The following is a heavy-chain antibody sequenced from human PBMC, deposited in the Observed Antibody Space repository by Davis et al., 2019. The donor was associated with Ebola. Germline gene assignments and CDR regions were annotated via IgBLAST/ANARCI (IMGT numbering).Heavy chain of an antibody. CDR3: ARGWRYPGA. J-gene: IGHJ5*02. Sequence: PGGSLRLSCAASGFTFSRYSMNWVREAPGKGLEWITYISTTGISTHYAESVKGRFTISRDNAKNALYLQMNNLRAEDTALYYCARGWRYPGAWGQGTLVTVSS. V-gene: IGHV3-48*01. D-gene: IGHD2-2*02. CDR2: ISTTGIST. CDR1: GFTFSRYS.